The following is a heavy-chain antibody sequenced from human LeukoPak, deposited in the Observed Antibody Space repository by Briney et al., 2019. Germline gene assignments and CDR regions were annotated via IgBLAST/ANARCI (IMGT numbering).Heavy chain of an antibody. J-gene: IGHJ6*03. Sequence: GESLRLSCVASGFTFSSYWMSWVRQAPGKGLEWVANIKDDGSEKYYVDSVRGRFTLSRDNAENSLYLQMNSLRAEDTAVYYCARDHHDVLTGYYSNYYNYYYMDVWGKGTTVTVSS. CDR2: IKDDGSEK. V-gene: IGHV3-7*01. CDR3: ARDHHDVLTGYYSNYYNYYYMDV. CDR1: GFTFSSYW. D-gene: IGHD3-9*01.